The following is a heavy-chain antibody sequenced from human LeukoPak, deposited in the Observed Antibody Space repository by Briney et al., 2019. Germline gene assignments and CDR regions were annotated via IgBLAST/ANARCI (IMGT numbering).Heavy chain of an antibody. D-gene: IGHD2-2*01. V-gene: IGHV4-30-4*01. Sequence: PSQTLSLTCTVSGVSISSGDYYWSWIRQPPGKGLEWIVYIYYSGSTYYNPSLESRVTISVDTSKNQFSLKLSSVSAADTAVYYCARISIVAVPAGAFDIWGQGTMVTVSS. CDR3: ARISIVAVPAGAFDI. CDR2: IYYSGST. CDR1: GVSISSGDYY. J-gene: IGHJ3*02.